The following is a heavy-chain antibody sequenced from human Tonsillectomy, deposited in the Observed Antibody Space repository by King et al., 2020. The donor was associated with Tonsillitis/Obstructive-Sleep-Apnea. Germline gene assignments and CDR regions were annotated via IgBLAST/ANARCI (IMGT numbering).Heavy chain of an antibody. CDR3: ARSWLHDSSSSYYFDY. D-gene: IGHD6-6*01. V-gene: IGHV4-59*08. CDR2: INYSGSS. CDR1: GGSISSSY. J-gene: IGHJ4*02. Sequence: QLQESGPGLVKPSETLSLTCTVSGGSISSSYWSWFRQPPGKGLEWFGYINYSGSSSYNPSLKSRVTMSVDTAKKQFSLKLRSVTAADTAVYYCARSWLHDSSSSYYFDYWGQGALITISS.